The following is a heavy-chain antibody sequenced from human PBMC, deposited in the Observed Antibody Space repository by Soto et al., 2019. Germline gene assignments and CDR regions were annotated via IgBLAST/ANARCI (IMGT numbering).Heavy chain of an antibody. CDR1: GFTFSSYA. J-gene: IGHJ4*02. CDR2: ISGSGGST. V-gene: IGHV3-23*01. Sequence: EVQLMESGGGLVKPGGSLRLSCAASGFTFSSYAMSWVRQAPGKGLEWVSAISGSGGSTYYADSVKGRFTISRDNSKNTLYLQMNSLRAEDTAVYYCAKDLGITFGGVIVLDYWGQGTLVTVSS. CDR3: AKDLGITFGGVIVLDY. D-gene: IGHD3-16*02.